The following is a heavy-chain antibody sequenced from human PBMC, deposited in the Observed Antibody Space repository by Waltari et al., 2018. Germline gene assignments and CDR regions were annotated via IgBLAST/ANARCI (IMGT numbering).Heavy chain of an antibody. J-gene: IGHJ4*02. CDR1: GCSISSYY. Sequence: QVQLQESGPGLVKPSETLSLTCTVSGCSISSYYWSWIRQPAGKGLEWIGRIYTSGSTNYNPSLKSRVTMSVDTSKNQFSLKLSSVTAADTAVYYCASTRLITMVRGGFDYWGQGTLVTVSS. CDR3: ASTRLITMVRGGFDY. D-gene: IGHD3-10*01. V-gene: IGHV4-4*07. CDR2: IYTSGST.